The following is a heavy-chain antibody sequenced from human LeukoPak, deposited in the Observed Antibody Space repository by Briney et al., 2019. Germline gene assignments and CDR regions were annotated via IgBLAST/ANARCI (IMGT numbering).Heavy chain of an antibody. V-gene: IGHV4-59*08. CDR2: IYYTGIT. D-gene: IGHD3-22*01. J-gene: IGHJ4*02. CDR1: CFSISSYD. Sequence: PSETLSLTCTVTCFSISSYDGSWIRQPPGKGRECIGYIYYTGITNYNPSLQSRVTISVAPSKNQFSLKLRSVPAADTAVYYCARHYYDSSGYYEGFDYWGQGTLVTVSS. CDR3: ARHYYDSSGYYEGFDY.